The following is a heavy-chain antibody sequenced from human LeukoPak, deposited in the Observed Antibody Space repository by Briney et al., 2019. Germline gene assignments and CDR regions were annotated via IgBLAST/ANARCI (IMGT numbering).Heavy chain of an antibody. Sequence: SVKVSCKASGFTFTTSAVQWVRQARGQRLEWIGWIVVGSGNTNYAQKFQERVTITRDMSTSTAYMGLSSLRSEDTAVYYCAARGATDAFDIWGQGTMVTVSS. CDR1: GFTFTTSA. D-gene: IGHD1-26*01. V-gene: IGHV1-58*01. CDR2: IVVGSGNT. J-gene: IGHJ3*02. CDR3: AARGATDAFDI.